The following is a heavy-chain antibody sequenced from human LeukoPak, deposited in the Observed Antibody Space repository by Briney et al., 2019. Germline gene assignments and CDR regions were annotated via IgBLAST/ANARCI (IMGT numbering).Heavy chain of an antibody. CDR2: VNPNSGDT. CDR1: GYTFTAYH. V-gene: IGHV1-2*02. J-gene: IGHJ5*02. CDR3: ARESPYSSSWFDS. Sequence: ASVKVSCKASGYTFTAYHMHWVRQAPGQGLEWMGWVNPNSGDTKYAQKFQGRVTMTRDPSTSTVYMGLNSLRSDDTALYYCARESPYSSSWFDSWGQGTLVTVSS. D-gene: IGHD6-13*01.